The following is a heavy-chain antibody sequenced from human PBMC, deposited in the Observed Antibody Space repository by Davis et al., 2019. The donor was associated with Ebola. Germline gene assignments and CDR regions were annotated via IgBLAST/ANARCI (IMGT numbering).Heavy chain of an antibody. V-gene: IGHV3-66*01. CDR3: ARDSDFYYYDSSGYYARRYFDL. CDR1: GFTVSSNY. J-gene: IGHJ2*01. D-gene: IGHD3-22*01. CDR2: IYSGGST. Sequence: GESLKISCTASGFTVSSNYMSWVRQAPGKGLEWVSVIYSGGSTHYADSVKGRFTISRDNSKNTLYLQMNSLRAEDTAVYYCARDSDFYYYDSSGYYARRYFDLWGRGTLVTVSS.